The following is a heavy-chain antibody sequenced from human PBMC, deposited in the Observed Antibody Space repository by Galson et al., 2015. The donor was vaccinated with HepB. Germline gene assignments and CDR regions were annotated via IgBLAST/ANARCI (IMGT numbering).Heavy chain of an antibody. Sequence: SVKVSCKASGGTFSSYAISWVRQAPGQGLEWMGGIIPIFGTANYAQKFQGRVTSTADKSTSTAYMELSSLRSEDTNVYYRARGGGRNHDTFDIWGQGTMVTVSS. J-gene: IGHJ3*02. V-gene: IGHV1-69*06. D-gene: IGHD2-15*01. CDR3: ARGGGRNHDTFDI. CDR1: GGTFSSYA. CDR2: IIPIFGTA.